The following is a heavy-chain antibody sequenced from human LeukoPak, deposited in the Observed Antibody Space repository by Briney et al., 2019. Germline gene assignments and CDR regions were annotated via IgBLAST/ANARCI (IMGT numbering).Heavy chain of an antibody. CDR1: GYSISSGYY. V-gene: IGHV4-38-2*02. D-gene: IGHD3-16*01. CDR2: IYHSGST. CDR3: ARGITDDAFDI. Sequence: PSETLSLTCTVSGYSISSGYYWGWIRQPPGKGLEWIGSIYHSGSTYYNPSLKSRVTISVDRSKNQFSLKLSSVTAADTAVYYCARGITDDAFDIWGQGTMVTVSS. J-gene: IGHJ3*02.